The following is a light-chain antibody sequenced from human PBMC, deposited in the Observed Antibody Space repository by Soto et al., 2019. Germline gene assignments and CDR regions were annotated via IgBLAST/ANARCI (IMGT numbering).Light chain of an antibody. CDR1: QGISSY. CDR2: DAS. CDR3: QQSYRTPYT. V-gene: IGKV1-39*01. J-gene: IGKJ2*01. Sequence: DIQMTQSPSSLSASVWDRVTITCRASQGISSYLVWYQQRQGRAPKLLIYDASSLLSGVPSRFSGSGSGTDFTLTISNLQPEDFATYYCQQSYRTPYTFGQGTKLE.